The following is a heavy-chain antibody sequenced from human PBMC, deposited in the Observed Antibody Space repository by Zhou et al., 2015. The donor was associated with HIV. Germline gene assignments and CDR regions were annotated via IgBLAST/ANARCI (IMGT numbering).Heavy chain of an antibody. Sequence: HVQLVQSGAEVKKPGASVKVSCKTSGYTFTSYDVTWVRQATGQGLEWLGWMNPNSGNTGYAQKFQGRVTMTRNTSISTAYMELSSLRSEDTAVYYCARGLRSSTCPDDYWGQGTPVTIS. D-gene: IGHD3-10*01. CDR1: GYTFTSYD. CDR3: ARGLRSSTCPDDY. J-gene: IGHJ4*02. CDR2: MNPNSGNT. V-gene: IGHV1-8*01.